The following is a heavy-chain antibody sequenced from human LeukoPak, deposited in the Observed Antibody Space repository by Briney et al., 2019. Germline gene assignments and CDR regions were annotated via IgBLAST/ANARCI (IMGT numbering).Heavy chain of an antibody. Sequence: PGESLRLSCTASGFTFSDYSVNWVRQAPGKGLEWVSCITGTSDIYYADSVKGRFTISRDNAKNSVYLQMNSLRAEYTRIYYCARGIRLWGQGTLVTVSS. CDR1: GFTFSDYS. CDR2: ITGTSDI. V-gene: IGHV3-69-1*02. J-gene: IGHJ4*02. D-gene: IGHD5-18*01. CDR3: ARGIRL.